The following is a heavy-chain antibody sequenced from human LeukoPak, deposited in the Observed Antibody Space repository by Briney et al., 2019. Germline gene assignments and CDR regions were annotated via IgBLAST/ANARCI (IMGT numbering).Heavy chain of an antibody. Sequence: GGSLRLSCAACGFIFSSYSMKGVRQAPGKGLEWVSSISRSSNYIYYADSVKGRFTISRDNAKNALYLQMNSLRAEDTAVYYCARVSILIVPYYAFDIWGQGTMVTVSS. CDR2: ISRSSNYI. CDR3: ARVSILIVPYYAFDI. D-gene: IGHD2/OR15-2a*01. V-gene: IGHV3-21*01. J-gene: IGHJ3*02. CDR1: GFIFSSYS.